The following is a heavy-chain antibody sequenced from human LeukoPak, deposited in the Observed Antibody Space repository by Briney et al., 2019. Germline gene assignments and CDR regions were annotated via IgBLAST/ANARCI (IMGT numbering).Heavy chain of an antibody. V-gene: IGHV3-21*01. D-gene: IGHD6-6*01. J-gene: IGHJ4*02. CDR3: ARDGEQLGGEYDY. CDR2: ISSSSSYI. CDR1: GFTFSSYS. Sequence: GGSLRLSCAASGFTFSSYSMNWVRQAPGKGLEWVSSISSSSSYIYYADSVKGRFTISRDNSKNSLYLQMNSLRAEDTAVYYCARDGEQLGGEYDYWGQGTLVTVSS.